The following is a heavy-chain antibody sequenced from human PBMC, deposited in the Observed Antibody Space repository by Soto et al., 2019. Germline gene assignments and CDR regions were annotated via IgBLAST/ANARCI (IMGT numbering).Heavy chain of an antibody. CDR1: GFTFSSYA. J-gene: IGHJ4*02. CDR2: ISGSGGST. V-gene: IGHV3-23*01. D-gene: IGHD4-17*01. Sequence: EVQLLESGGGLVQPGGSLRLSCAASGFTFSSYAMSWVRQAPGKGLEWVSAISGSGGSTYYADSVKGRFTISRDNAKNPLYLQMNSLRAEETAVYYFAKTEHDCGHPDYFEYWGQGTPVTVSS. CDR3: AKTEHDCGHPDYFEY.